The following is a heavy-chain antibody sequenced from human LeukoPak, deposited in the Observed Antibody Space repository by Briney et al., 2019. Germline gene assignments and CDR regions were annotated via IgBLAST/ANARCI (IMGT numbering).Heavy chain of an antibody. V-gene: IGHV1-2*06. D-gene: IGHD3-9*01. J-gene: IGHJ4*02. CDR3: ARGIGGGYFDWSSPFFDY. Sequence: GASVKVSCKASGYTFSDYYINWVRQDPGQGLEWMGRINPNSGGTDYAQKFQGRVTVTRDTSISTAYMELSRLTSDATAVYYCARGIGGGYFDWSSPFFDYWGQGTLVTVSS. CDR1: GYTFSDYY. CDR2: INPNSGGT.